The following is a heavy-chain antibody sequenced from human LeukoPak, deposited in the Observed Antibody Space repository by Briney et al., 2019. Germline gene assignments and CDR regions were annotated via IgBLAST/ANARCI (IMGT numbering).Heavy chain of an antibody. J-gene: IGHJ4*02. Sequence: GASMKVSCKSTGFTLTGHYIHWVRQAPGQGLEWMGYIGPRNSAASYAEKFQGRVTMTRHTSLSTAYKELSRLTSDDTAVYYCATEGSDQLSKDFDYWPQGTLLSVSS. CDR1: GFTLTGHY. CDR2: IGPRNSAA. V-gene: IGHV1-2*02. D-gene: IGHD2-2*01. CDR3: ATEGSDQLSKDFDY.